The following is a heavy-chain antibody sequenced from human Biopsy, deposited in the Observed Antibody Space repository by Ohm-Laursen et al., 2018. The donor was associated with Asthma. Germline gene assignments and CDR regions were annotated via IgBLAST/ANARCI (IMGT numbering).Heavy chain of an antibody. CDR2: IDQSGYT. CDR3: AMAAITGIRGWFDP. D-gene: IGHD1-20*01. V-gene: IGHV4-34*01. Sequence: SETLSLTCTVYGGYLTGHYWNWIRQPPGKGLEWIGEIDQSGYTNYNPSLKSQVTISADTSKNQFHLNLSSVTAADTAVYFCAMAAITGIRGWFDPWGQGTQVTVSS. J-gene: IGHJ5*02. CDR1: GGYLTGHY.